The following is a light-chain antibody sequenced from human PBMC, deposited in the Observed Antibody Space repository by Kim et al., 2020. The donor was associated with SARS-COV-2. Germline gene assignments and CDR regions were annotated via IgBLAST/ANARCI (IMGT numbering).Light chain of an antibody. V-gene: IGKV3-15*01. CDR3: QQYNKWPDT. Sequence: SESSGERATRPCRASQSVGCSLAWYQQKPGQAPRLLIYGTSARASGIPARFSGSGSGTEYTLTISSLQSEDFAIYYCQQYNKWPDTFGQGTKLEI. CDR2: GTS. CDR1: QSVGCS. J-gene: IGKJ2*01.